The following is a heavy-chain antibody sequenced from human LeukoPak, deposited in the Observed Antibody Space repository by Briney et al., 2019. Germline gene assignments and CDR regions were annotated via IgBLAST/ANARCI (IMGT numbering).Heavy chain of an antibody. V-gene: IGHV1-2*02. Sequence: ASVKVSCKASGYTFTGYYMHWVRQAPGQGLEWMGWINPNSGGTNYAQKFQGRVTMTRDTSISTAYMELSGLRSDDTAVYYCARAGAAAVFNWFDPWGQGTLVTVSS. CDR1: GYTFTGYY. CDR3: ARAGAAAVFNWFDP. J-gene: IGHJ5*02. CDR2: INPNSGGT. D-gene: IGHD6-13*01.